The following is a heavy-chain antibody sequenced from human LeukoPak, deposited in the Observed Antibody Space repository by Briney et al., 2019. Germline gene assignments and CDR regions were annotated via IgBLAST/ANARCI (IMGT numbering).Heavy chain of an antibody. Sequence: PSETLSLTCAVYGGSLSYYYWSWIRQPPEKGLEWIGEINRSGSTNYNPSLKSRVSTSVDTSTNQFSLKLSTVTAADTAVYYCARGGFYCGDDCYVDYWGQGTLVTVSS. D-gene: IGHD2-21*02. J-gene: IGHJ4*02. CDR3: ARGGFYCGDDCYVDY. CDR1: GGSLSYYY. CDR2: INRSGST. V-gene: IGHV4-34*01.